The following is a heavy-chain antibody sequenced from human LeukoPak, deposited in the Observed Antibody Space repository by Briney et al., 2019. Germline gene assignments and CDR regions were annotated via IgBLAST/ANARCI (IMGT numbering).Heavy chain of an antibody. J-gene: IGHJ5*02. CDR3: ARDVVVTARNWFDP. CDR2: IYYSGST. D-gene: IGHD2-21*02. V-gene: IGHV4-39*02. Sequence: SETLSLTCTVSGGSISSSSYYWGWIRQPPGKGLEWIGSIYYSGSTYYNPSLKSRVTISVDTSKNQFSLKLSSVTAADTAVYYCARDVVVTARNWFDPWGQGTLVTVSS. CDR1: GGSISSSSYY.